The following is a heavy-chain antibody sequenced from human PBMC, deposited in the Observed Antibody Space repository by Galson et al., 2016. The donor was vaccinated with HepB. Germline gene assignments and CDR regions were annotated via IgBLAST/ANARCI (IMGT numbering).Heavy chain of an antibody. Sequence: SLRLSCAVSGFTVSNNYMTWVRQAPGKGPEWVALIYSIGTTAYADSVKGRFTISRDNSRNTLNLEMKSLRADDTAVYYGARKSDTYRYDGGFWGQGTLVTVSS. V-gene: IGHV3-53*01. J-gene: IGHJ4*02. CDR2: IYSIGTT. CDR3: ARKSDTYRYDGGF. D-gene: IGHD3-16*02. CDR1: GFTVSNNY.